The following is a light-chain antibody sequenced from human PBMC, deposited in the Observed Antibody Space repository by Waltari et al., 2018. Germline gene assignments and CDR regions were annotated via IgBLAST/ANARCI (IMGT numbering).Light chain of an antibody. Sequence: DIVLTQSPASLAVSLGERATINCKSSQSVLSRSNNKNYLGWYQQKPGQHPKLLITWSSTRESGVPDRFSGSVSGTDFSLAISILRAEDVAVYFCQQCYTFPYTFGQGTKLEIK. CDR1: QSVLSRSNNKNY. CDR3: QQCYTFPYT. CDR2: WSS. V-gene: IGKV4-1*01. J-gene: IGKJ2*01.